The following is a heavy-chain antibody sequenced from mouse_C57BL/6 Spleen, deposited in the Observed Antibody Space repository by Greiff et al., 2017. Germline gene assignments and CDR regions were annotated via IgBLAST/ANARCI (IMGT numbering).Heavy chain of an antibody. CDR2: IYPSDSET. CDR3: ASSVPYAMDY. V-gene: IGHV1-61*01. J-gene: IGHJ4*01. CDR1: GYTFTSYW. Sequence: QVQLKESGAELVRPGSSVKLSCKASGYTFTSYWMDWVKQRPGQGLEWIGNIYPSDSETHYNQKFKDKATLPVDKSSSTAYMQLSSLTSEDSAVYYCASSVPYAMDYWGQGTSVTVSS.